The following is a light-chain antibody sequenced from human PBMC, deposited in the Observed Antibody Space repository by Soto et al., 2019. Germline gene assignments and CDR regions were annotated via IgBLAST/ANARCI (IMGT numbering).Light chain of an antibody. CDR1: QGISRS. CDR2: DAS. V-gene: IGKV1-27*01. J-gene: IGKJ3*01. CDR3: QHYNTAPYT. Sequence: DIVMTQSPASLSASLGDRATLTCRASQGISRSLAWYQQKPGKAPNLLIYDASTRHSGIPARFSGSGYGTDFTLTISSLQPEDVAAYYCQHYNTAPYTFGPGTKVDI.